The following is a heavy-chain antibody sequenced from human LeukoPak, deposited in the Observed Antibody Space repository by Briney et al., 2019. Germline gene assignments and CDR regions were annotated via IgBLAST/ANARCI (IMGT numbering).Heavy chain of an antibody. CDR2: IWYDGSNK. V-gene: IGHV3-33*06. J-gene: IGHJ4*02. Sequence: GGSLRLSCAASGFTVSSNYMSWVRQAPGKGLEWVAVIWYDGSNKYYADSVKGRFTISRDNSKNTLYLQMNSLRAEDTAVYYCAKDPYYDSSGYPVPIDYWGQGTLVTVSS. D-gene: IGHD3-22*01. CDR3: AKDPYYDSSGYPVPIDY. CDR1: GFTVSSNY.